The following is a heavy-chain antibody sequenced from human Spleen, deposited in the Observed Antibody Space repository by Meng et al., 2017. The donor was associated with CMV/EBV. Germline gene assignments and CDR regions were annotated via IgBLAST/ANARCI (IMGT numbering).Heavy chain of an antibody. CDR1: GYTFTTYG. Sequence: ASVKVSCKASGYTFTTYGISWVRQAPGQGLEWMGWINPNSGGISFAQKFQDRVTMTRNTSINTAYMELSRLRSDDTAVYYCARAMDILTGPDYWGQGTLVTVSS. J-gene: IGHJ4*02. D-gene: IGHD3-9*01. CDR3: ARAMDILTGPDY. V-gene: IGHV1-2*02. CDR2: INPNSGGI.